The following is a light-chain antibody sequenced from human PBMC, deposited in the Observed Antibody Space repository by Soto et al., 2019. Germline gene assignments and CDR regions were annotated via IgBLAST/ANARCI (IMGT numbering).Light chain of an antibody. CDR2: GAS. Sequence: EIVLTQSPGTLSLSPGERATLSCRASQSLTSNYLAWYQQKPGQAPRLLIYGASSRATGIPDRFSGSGSGTDFTLTISRLDPEDFAVYYCQQYGSSVITFGPGTKVDI. CDR1: QSLTSNY. J-gene: IGKJ3*01. V-gene: IGKV3-20*01. CDR3: QQYGSSVIT.